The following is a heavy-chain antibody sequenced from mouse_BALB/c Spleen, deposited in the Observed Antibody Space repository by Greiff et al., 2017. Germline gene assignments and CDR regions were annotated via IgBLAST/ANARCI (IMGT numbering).Heavy chain of an antibody. Sequence: QVQLQQSGAELAKPGASVKMSCKASGYTFTSYWMHLVKQRPGQGLEWIGYINPSTGYTEYNQKFKDKATLTADKSSSTAYMQLSSLTSEDSAVYYCARCGGRLLHWFAYWGQGTLVTVSA. V-gene: IGHV1-7*01. D-gene: IGHD2-3*01. CDR1: GYTFTSYW. CDR2: INPSTGYT. CDR3: ARCGGRLLHWFAY. J-gene: IGHJ3*01.